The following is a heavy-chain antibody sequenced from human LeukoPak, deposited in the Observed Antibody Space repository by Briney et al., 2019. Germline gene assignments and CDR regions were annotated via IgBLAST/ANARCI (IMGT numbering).Heavy chain of an antibody. CDR1: GYTFTSYY. CDR2: INPSGGST. V-gene: IGHV1-46*01. CDR3: ARGGFVLRYFERDYFDY. D-gene: IGHD3-9*01. Sequence: ASVKVSCKASGYTFTSYYVHWVRQAPGQGLEWMGIINPSGGSTSYAQKFQGRVTMTRDMSTSTVYMELSSLRSEDTAVYYCARGGFVLRYFERDYFDYWGQGTLVTVSS. J-gene: IGHJ4*02.